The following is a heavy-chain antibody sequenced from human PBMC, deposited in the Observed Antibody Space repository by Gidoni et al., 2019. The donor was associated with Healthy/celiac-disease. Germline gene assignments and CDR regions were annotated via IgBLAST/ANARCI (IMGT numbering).Heavy chain of an antibody. J-gene: IGHJ5*02. V-gene: IGHV3-30*18. CDR2: ISYDGSNK. Sequence: QVQLVESGGGVVQPGRSLRLSCAASGFTFSSYGMHWVRQAPGKGLEWVAVISYDGSNKYYADSVKGRFTISRDNSKNTLYLQMNSLRAEDTAVYYCAKAPEGGSSWFDPWGQGTLVTVSS. CDR1: GFTFSSYG. CDR3: AKAPEGGSSWFDP. D-gene: IGHD6-6*01.